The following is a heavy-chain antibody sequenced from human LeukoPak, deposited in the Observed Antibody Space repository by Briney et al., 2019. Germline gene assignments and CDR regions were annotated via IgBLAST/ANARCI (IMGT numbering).Heavy chain of an antibody. CDR1: GFTFEDYV. CDR3: AKEQGQFDGMDV. V-gene: IGHV3-9*01. J-gene: IGHJ6*02. D-gene: IGHD3-10*01. CDR2: ISWNSGSI. Sequence: GGSLRLSCAASGFTFEDYVMHWVGQAPGKGLKWVSGISWNSGSIDYADSVKGRFTISRDNAKNSLYLQMNSLRAEDTALYYCAKEQGQFDGMDVWGQGTTVTVSS.